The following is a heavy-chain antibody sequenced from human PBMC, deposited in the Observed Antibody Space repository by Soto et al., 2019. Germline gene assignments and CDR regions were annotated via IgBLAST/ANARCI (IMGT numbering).Heavy chain of an antibody. CDR1: GFTFSSYA. CDR3: ARSSGYYSNGNWFDP. J-gene: IGHJ5*02. V-gene: IGHV3-30-3*01. Sequence: QVQLVESGGGVVQPGRSLRLSCAASGFTFSSYAMHWVRQAPGKGLEWVAVISYDGSNKYYADSVKGRFTISRDNSKNTLYLQMNSLRAEDTAVYYCARSSGYYSNGNWFDPWGQGTLVTVSS. CDR2: ISYDGSNK. D-gene: IGHD3-3*01.